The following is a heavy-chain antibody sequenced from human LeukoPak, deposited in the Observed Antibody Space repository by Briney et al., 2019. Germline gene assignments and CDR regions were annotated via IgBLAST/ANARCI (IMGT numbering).Heavy chain of an antibody. D-gene: IGHD3-9*01. Sequence: GGSLRLSCAASGFTFSSYGMSWVRQAPGKGLEWVSAISGSGGSTYYADSVKGRFTISRDNSKNTLYLQMNSLRAEDTAVYYCAKPPYDILTGFTNWFDPWGQGTLVTVSS. CDR1: GFTFSSYG. J-gene: IGHJ5*02. CDR3: AKPPYDILTGFTNWFDP. V-gene: IGHV3-23*01. CDR2: ISGSGGST.